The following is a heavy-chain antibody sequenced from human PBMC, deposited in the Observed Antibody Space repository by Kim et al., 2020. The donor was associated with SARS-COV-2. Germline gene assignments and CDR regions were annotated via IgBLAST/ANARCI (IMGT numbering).Heavy chain of an antibody. CDR3: ASEHWYCSGGSCYFVDY. CDR1: GFTFSSYE. V-gene: IGHV3-48*03. J-gene: IGHJ4*02. D-gene: IGHD2-15*01. Sequence: GGSLRLSCAASGFTFSSYEMNWVRQAPGKGLEWVSYISSSGSTIYYADSVKGRFTISRDNAKNSLYLQMNSLRAEDTAVYYCASEHWYCSGGSCYFVDYWGQGTLVTVSS. CDR2: ISSSGSTI.